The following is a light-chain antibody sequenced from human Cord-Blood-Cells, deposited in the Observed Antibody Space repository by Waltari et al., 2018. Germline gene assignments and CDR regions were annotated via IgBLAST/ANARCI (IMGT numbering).Light chain of an antibody. CDR3: QQYYSYPYT. CDR1: QGISSY. Sequence: AIRITQSPSSLSASTGDRVTITCRARQGISSYLAWYQQKPGKAPKLLIYAASTLQSGFPSRFSGSGSGTDFTLTISCLQSEDFSTYYCQQYYSYPYTSGHGTKLEIK. V-gene: IGKV1-8*01. CDR2: AAS. J-gene: IGKJ2*01.